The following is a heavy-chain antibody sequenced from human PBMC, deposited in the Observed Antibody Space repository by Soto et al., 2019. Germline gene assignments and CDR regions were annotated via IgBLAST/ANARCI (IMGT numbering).Heavy chain of an antibody. D-gene: IGHD4-17*01. CDR2: IYYGGSN. V-gene: IGHV4-39*01. Sequence: KPSETLSLTCTVSGGSISSSSYYWGWIRQPPGKGLEWIGSIYYGGSNYYNPSLKSRITISVGTSKNQFSLKVSSVTAADTAVYYCAASCGDYRPIDCWGQGTTVT. CDR3: AASCGDYRPIDC. J-gene: IGHJ6*02. CDR1: GGSISSSSYY.